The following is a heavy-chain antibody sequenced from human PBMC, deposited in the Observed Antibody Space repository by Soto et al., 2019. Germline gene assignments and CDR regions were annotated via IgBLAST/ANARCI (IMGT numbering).Heavy chain of an antibody. V-gene: IGHV4-59*01. CDR3: ARDREYYDRNGLYFDC. CDR2: IYYSGST. J-gene: IGHJ4*02. Sequence: QVQLQESGPGLVKPSATLSLICTVSGASISDYYWSWIRQPPGKGLEWIGCIYYSGSTNYNPSLKSRVTISQDTSKNQFSLNLSSVTAADTAVYYCARDREYYDRNGLYFDCWGQGTLVTVSS. D-gene: IGHD3-22*01. CDR1: GASISDYY.